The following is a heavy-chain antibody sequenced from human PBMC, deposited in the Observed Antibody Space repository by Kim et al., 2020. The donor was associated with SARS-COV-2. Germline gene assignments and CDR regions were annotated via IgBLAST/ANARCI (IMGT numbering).Heavy chain of an antibody. CDR2: INHSGST. CDR1: GGSFSGYY. CDR3: ARRTYYYDSSGNKQWYFDY. D-gene: IGHD3-22*01. J-gene: IGHJ4*02. V-gene: IGHV4-34*01. Sequence: SETLCLTCAVYGGSFSGYYWSWIRQPPGKGLEWIGEINHSGSTNYNPSLKSRVTISVDTSKNQFSLKLSSVTAADTAVYYCARRTYYYDSSGNKQWYFDYWGQGTLVTVSS.